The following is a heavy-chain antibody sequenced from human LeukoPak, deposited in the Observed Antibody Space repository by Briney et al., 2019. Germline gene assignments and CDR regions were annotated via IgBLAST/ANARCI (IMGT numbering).Heavy chain of an antibody. J-gene: IGHJ3*02. CDR1: GFTFDDYG. CDR2: INWNGGST. Sequence: GGSLRLSCAASGFTFDDYGMSWVRQAPGKGLEWVSGINWNGGSTGYADSVKGRFTISRDNAKNSLYLQMNSLRAEDTALYYCAREYSSFTRSDAFDIWGQGTMVTVSS. D-gene: IGHD6-6*01. CDR3: AREYSSFTRSDAFDI. V-gene: IGHV3-20*04.